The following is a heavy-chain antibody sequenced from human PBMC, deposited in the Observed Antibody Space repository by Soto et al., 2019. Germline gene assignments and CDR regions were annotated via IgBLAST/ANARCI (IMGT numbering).Heavy chain of an antibody. D-gene: IGHD3-22*01. Sequence: ASVKVSCKASGYSFTNYYLYWVRQAPGQGLEWMGVINPSGGSTSYAQKFQGRVTMTRDTSTSTVYMELSSLRSEDTAVYYCARRYTSGYSQPFDYWGQGTLVTVS. CDR2: INPSGGST. CDR3: ARRYTSGYSQPFDY. V-gene: IGHV1-46*01. CDR1: GYSFTNYY. J-gene: IGHJ4*02.